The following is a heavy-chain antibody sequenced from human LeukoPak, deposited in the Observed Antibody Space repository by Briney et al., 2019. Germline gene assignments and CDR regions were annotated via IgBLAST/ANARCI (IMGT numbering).Heavy chain of an antibody. CDR1: GYTFTGYY. CDR2: INPNSGGT. V-gene: IGHV1-2*02. J-gene: IGHJ4*02. CDR3: AIASFWSGYLNLFDY. Sequence: ASVKVSCKASGYTFTGYYMHWVRQAPGQGLEWMGWINPNSGGTNYAQKFQGRVTMTRDTSISTAYMELSRLRSDDTAVYYCAIASFWSGYLNLFDYWGQGTLVTVSS. D-gene: IGHD3-3*01.